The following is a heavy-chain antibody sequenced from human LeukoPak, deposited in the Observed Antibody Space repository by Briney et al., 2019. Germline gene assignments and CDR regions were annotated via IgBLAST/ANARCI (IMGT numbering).Heavy chain of an antibody. CDR2: INPSGGST. J-gene: IGHJ1*01. V-gene: IGHV1-46*01. CDR1: GYTFTSYY. Sequence: ASVKLSCKASGYTFTSYYMHWVRQSPGQGLEWMGIINPSGGSTSYAQKFQGRVTMTRDTSTSTVYMELSSLRSEDTAVYYCARDRRTRCSSWSWGGRKEYFQHSGQGTLVTVSS. D-gene: IGHD6-13*01. CDR3: ARDRRTRCSSWSWGGRKEYFQH.